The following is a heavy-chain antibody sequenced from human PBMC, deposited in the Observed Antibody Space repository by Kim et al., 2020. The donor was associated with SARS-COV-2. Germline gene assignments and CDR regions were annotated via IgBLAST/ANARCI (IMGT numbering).Heavy chain of an antibody. V-gene: IGHV3-21*01. CDR2: ITVSSTHI. Sequence: GGSLRLSCAASGFTFNTYTMDWVRQAPGKGLEWVSSITVSSTHIYYADSVKVRFTISRDNARNSVYLQMNSLRVDDTAVYYCARGWFGQVGDYWGQGTRV. D-gene: IGHD3-10*01. CDR3: ARGWFGQVGDY. J-gene: IGHJ4*02. CDR1: GFTFNTYT.